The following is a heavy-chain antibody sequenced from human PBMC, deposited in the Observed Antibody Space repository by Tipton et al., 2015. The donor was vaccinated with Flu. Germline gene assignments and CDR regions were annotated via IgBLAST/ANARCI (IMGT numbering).Heavy chain of an antibody. J-gene: IGHJ6*02. V-gene: IGHV4-4*07. CDR2: VYTSGTT. CDR1: GGSISRYY. CDR3: AGDTGVYYSGYGTDV. Sequence: TLSLTCSVSGGSISRYYWSWIRQPAGKGLEWIGRVYTSGTTNYNPSLKSRVTMSLDTSKNQFSLKLSSVTAADTAVYYCAGDTGVYYSGYGTDVWGQGTTVTVSS. D-gene: IGHD3-10*01.